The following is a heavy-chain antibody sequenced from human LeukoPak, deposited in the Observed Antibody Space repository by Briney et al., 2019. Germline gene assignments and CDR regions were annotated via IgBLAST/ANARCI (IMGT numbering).Heavy chain of an antibody. Sequence: SETLSLTCAVYGDSFSVYYWSWIRQPPGKGLEWIGEINHSENTNYNPSLKSRVTISVDTSKNQFSLKLSSVTAADTAVYYCARRVGTYYYDSSGYYYLGAFDIWGQGTMVTVSS. CDR1: GDSFSVYY. V-gene: IGHV4-34*01. CDR2: INHSENT. D-gene: IGHD3-22*01. CDR3: ARRVGTYYYDSSGYYYLGAFDI. J-gene: IGHJ3*02.